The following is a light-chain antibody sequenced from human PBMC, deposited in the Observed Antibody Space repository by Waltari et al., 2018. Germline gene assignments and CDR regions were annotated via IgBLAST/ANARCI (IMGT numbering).Light chain of an antibody. CDR3: AAWDDYLNGV. V-gene: IGLV1-44*01. CDR1: NSNIGKNN. J-gene: IGLJ2*01. Sequence: QSVLTQPPSASGTPGQRVTISCSGSNSNIGKNNVNWYQQGPGTAPKLLIHKNDQRPSGVSDRFSASKSGATASLAISGLQSEDEGYYYCAAWDDYLNGVFGGGTMLTVL. CDR2: KND.